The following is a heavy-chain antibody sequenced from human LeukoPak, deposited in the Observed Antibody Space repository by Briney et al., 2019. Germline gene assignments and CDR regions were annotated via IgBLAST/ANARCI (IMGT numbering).Heavy chain of an antibody. V-gene: IGHV1-8*01. D-gene: IGHD3-22*01. CDR2: MNPNSGNT. CDR1: GYTFTSYD. Sequence: GASVKVSCKASGYTFTSYDINGVRQATGQGLEWMGWMNPNSGNTGYAQKFQGRVTMTRNTSISTAYMELSSLRSEDTAVYFCARGVRYYDSSGYPNFDYWGQGTLVTVSS. J-gene: IGHJ4*02. CDR3: ARGVRYYDSSGYPNFDY.